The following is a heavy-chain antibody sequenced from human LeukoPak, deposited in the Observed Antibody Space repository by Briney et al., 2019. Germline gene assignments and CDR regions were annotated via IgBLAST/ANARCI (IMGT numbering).Heavy chain of an antibody. CDR3: ARWSYAIGYNYFDY. CDR2: INHSGST. D-gene: IGHD2-8*01. Sequence: KSSETLSLTCAVYGGSFSGYYWSWIRQPPGKGLEWIGEINHSGSTNYNPSLKSRVTISLDTSKNQFSLKLSSVTAADTAVYYCARWSYAIGYNYFDYWGQGTLVTVSS. V-gene: IGHV4-34*01. J-gene: IGHJ4*02. CDR1: GGSFSGYY.